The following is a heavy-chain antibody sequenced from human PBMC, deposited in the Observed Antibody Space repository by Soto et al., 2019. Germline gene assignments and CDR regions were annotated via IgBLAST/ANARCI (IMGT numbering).Heavy chain of an antibody. V-gene: IGHV4-4*02. CDR1: GGSISSANW. CDR3: ARLSFSYGVDV. CDR2: IYHGGST. Sequence: SETLSLTCAVSGGSISSANWWTWVRQPPGKGLEWIGEIYHGGSTSYNPSLKSRVTLSLDKFKNHFSLNLTSVTAADTAVYYCARLSFSYGVDVWGQGTTVTSP. J-gene: IGHJ6*02.